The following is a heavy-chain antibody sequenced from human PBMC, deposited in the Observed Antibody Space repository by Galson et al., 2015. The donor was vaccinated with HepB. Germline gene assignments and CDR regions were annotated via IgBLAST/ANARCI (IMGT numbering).Heavy chain of an antibody. CDR1: GFTFSNYA. D-gene: IGHD1-26*01. V-gene: IGHV3-23*01. J-gene: IGHJ4*02. CDR2: ISGSGGNT. CDR3: AKRESPIVGAIDY. Sequence: SLRLSCAASGFTFSNYAMSWVRQAPGKGLEWVSSISGSGGNTYSADSVKGRFTISRDDSKNTLYLQMNSLRAEDTAVYYCAKRESPIVGAIDYWGQGTLVTVSS.